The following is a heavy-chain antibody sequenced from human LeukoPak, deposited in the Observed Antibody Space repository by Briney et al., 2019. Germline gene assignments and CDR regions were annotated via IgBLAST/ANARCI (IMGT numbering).Heavy chain of an antibody. J-gene: IGHJ4*02. Sequence: SETLSLTCTVSGGSISSYYWSWIRQPPGKGLEWIGYIYYNGSTNYNPSLKSRVTISVDTSKNQFSPKLSSVTAADTAVYYCARLSGYYYPCYFDYWGQGTLVTVSS. CDR3: ARLSGYYYPCYFDY. CDR1: GGSISSYY. CDR2: IYYNGST. V-gene: IGHV4-59*08. D-gene: IGHD3-22*01.